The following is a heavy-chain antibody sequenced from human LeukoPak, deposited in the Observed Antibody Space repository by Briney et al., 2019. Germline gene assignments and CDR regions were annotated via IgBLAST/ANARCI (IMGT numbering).Heavy chain of an antibody. D-gene: IGHD5-12*01. CDR1: GFIFNDFW. J-gene: IGHJ4*02. V-gene: IGHV3-7*01. CDR3: APPPIAATGN. Sequence: GGSLRLSCTASGFIFNDFWMSWVRQAPGEGLEWVANIRQDGGAKNYVDSVKGRFTISRGNAKKSLYLQMNSLRVEDTAVYYCAPPPIAATGNWGQGTLVTVSS. CDR2: IRQDGGAK.